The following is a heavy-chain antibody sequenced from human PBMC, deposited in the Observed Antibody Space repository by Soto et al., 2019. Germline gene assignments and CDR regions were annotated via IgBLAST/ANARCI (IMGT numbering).Heavy chain of an antibody. D-gene: IGHD2-15*01. CDR2: IYWDDDK. J-gene: IGHJ5*02. Sequence: QITLKESGPTLVKPTQTLTLTCTFSGFSLSTSGVGVGWIRQPPGKALEWLALIYWDDDKRYSPSLKSRLTITKDTTKHQVVLTMTNMDPVDTATYYCAHTRILYPVDPWGQGTLVTVSS. CDR3: AHTRILYPVDP. CDR1: GFSLSTSGVG. V-gene: IGHV2-5*02.